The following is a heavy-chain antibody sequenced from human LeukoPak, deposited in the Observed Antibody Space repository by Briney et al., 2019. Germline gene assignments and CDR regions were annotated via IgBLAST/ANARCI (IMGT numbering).Heavy chain of an antibody. CDR1: GFTFSSYW. J-gene: IGHJ6*03. CDR3: ARDKALMLRGVIIRENYYYYMDV. Sequence: GGSLRLPCAASGFTFSSYWMHWVRQAPGKGLEWVSSITRSNYIYYADSVKGRFTISRDNAKNSLYLQMNSLRAEDTAVYYCARDKALMLRGVIIRENYYYYMDVWGKGTTVTISS. CDR2: ITRSNYI. V-gene: IGHV3-21*06. D-gene: IGHD3-10*01.